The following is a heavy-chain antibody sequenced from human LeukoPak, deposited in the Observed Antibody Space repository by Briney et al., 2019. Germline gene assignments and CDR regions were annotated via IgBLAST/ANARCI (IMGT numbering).Heavy chain of an antibody. CDR3: AKASVPHIVATPIDY. CDR1: GFTFSSYG. D-gene: IGHD5-12*01. V-gene: IGHV3-30*02. Sequence: GGSLRLSCAASGFTFSSYGMHWVRQASGKGLEWVAFIRYDGGNKYYADSVKGRFTISRDNSKNTLYLQMNSLRAEDTAVYYCAKASVPHIVATPIDYWGQGTLVTVSS. J-gene: IGHJ4*02. CDR2: IRYDGGNK.